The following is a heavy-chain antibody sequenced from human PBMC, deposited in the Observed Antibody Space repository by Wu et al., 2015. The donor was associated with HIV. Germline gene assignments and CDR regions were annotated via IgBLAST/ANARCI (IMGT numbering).Heavy chain of an antibody. CDR3: AINTDSVATSLYSLGV. CDR1: GDTFSYSA. Sequence: QVQLVQSGTEGKKPGSSVKVSCKASGDTFSYSAISWVRQAPGQGLEWMGRVIPLSRSAYYAPHFHGRVTITADESTHTAFMEMSGLRSEDTAVYYCAINTDSVATSLYSLGVWGQGTVVTVSS. D-gene: IGHD5-12*01. CDR2: VIPLSRSA. J-gene: IGHJ6*02. V-gene: IGHV1-69*13.